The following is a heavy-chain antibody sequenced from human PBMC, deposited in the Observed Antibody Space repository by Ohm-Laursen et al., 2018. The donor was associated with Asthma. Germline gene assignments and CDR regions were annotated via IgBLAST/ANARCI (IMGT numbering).Heavy chain of an antibody. V-gene: IGHV3-21*04. CDR1: GYTFSRYS. CDR3: ARHTRLLSL. D-gene: IGHD1-26*01. Sequence: SLRLSCTASGYTFSRYSIHWVRQIPGKGLEWVASISTASSFIYYADSVRGRFTTSRDNARNSVYLQLSSLRAEDTAVYYCARHTRLLSLWGQGTLVTVSS. CDR2: ISTASSFI. J-gene: IGHJ4*02.